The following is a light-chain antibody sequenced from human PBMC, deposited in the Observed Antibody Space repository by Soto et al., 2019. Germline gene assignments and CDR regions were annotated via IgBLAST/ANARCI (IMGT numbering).Light chain of an antibody. V-gene: IGLV1-47*02. CDR3: ATWDDSLTGGV. CDR2: GNS. Sequence: QSVLTQPPSASGTPGQRVTISCSGSSSNIGSNLVYWYQQLPGAAPKLIIYGNSRRPSGVPDRFSGSKSGTSASLAISGLRSEDEADYYCATWDDSLTGGVFGGGTKLTVL. J-gene: IGLJ3*02. CDR1: SSNIGSNL.